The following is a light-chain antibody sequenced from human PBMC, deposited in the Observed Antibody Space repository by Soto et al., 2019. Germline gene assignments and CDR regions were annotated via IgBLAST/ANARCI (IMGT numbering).Light chain of an antibody. CDR3: STYAGSKNLV. CDR2: EVS. V-gene: IGLV2-8*01. Sequence: QSALTQPPSASGSPGQSVTISCTGTSSDVGDYNYVSWYQQHPGKAPKLMIYEVSKRPSGVPDRFSASKSGNTASLTVSGVQAEDEDDYYCSTYAGSKNLVFGGGTKLTVL. CDR1: SSDVGDYNY. J-gene: IGLJ2*01.